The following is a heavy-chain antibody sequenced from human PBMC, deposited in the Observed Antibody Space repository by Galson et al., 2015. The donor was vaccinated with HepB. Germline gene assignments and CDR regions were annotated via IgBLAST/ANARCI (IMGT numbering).Heavy chain of an antibody. J-gene: IGHJ6*02. Sequence: SVKVSCKASGGSFTYRYLHWVRQAPGQALEWMGWISPFNGNTNYAQKFQDRVTITRDRSRRTAYMELRSLRSEDTAMYYCAGGPYGMDVWGQGTTVTVSS. CDR1: GGSFTYRY. CDR2: ISPFNGNT. V-gene: IGHV1-45*01. CDR3: AGGPYGMDV. D-gene: IGHD4-23*01.